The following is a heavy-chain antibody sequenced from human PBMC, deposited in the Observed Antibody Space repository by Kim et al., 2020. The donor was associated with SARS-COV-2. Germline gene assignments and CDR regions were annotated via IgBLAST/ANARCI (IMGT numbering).Heavy chain of an antibody. CDR1: GFTFSSYG. J-gene: IGHJ4*02. CDR3: ARDGPSAGRFDY. CDR2: IWYDGSNK. V-gene: IGHV3-33*01. D-gene: IGHD6-19*01. Sequence: GGSLRLSCAASGFTFSSYGMHWVRQAPGKGLEWVALIWYDGSNKYYGDSVKGRFTISRDNSKNTLYLQMNSLRAEDTAVYNCARDGPSAGRFDYWGQGTLVTVSS.